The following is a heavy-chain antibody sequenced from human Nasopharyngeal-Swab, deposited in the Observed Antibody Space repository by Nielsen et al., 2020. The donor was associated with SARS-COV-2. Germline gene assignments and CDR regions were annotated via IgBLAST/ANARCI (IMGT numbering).Heavy chain of an antibody. J-gene: IGHJ4*02. CDR1: GFTFSSYG. V-gene: IGHV3-33*01. CDR2: IYYDGSKK. CDR3: ARESGVGELLGVSFDY. D-gene: IGHD3-10*01. Sequence: LTRAASGFTFSSYGMHWVRQAPGKGLEWVAIIYYDGSKKYYADSVNGRFTISRDNSKNTLYLQMNSLRGEDTAVYYCARESGVGELLGVSFDYWGQGTLVTVSS.